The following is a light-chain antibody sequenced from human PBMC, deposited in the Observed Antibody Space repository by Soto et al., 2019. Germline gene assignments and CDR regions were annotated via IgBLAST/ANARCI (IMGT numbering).Light chain of an antibody. CDR3: QQTYSSPFT. Sequence: DIQMTQSPSSLSASVGDRVNITCRASQSIAIYVNWYHQKPGKAPNILIYTASNLQSGVPSRFRGRRSGTDFTLTISSLQPEDVGTFYCQQTYSSPFTVGPGTKVDIK. CDR2: TAS. J-gene: IGKJ3*01. CDR1: QSIAIY. V-gene: IGKV1-39*01.